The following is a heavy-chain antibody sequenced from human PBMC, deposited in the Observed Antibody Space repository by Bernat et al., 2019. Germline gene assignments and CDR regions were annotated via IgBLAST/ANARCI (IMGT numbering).Heavy chain of an antibody. CDR1: GFTFSSYS. CDR3: AREKVVGLFDY. Sequence: EVQLVESGGGLVKPGGSLRLSCAASGFTFSSYSMNWVRQAPGKGLEWVSSISSSSYIYYADSVKGRFTISRDNAKNSLYLQMNSLRAEDTAVYYCAREKVVGLFDYWGQGTLVTVSS. D-gene: IGHD1-26*01. J-gene: IGHJ4*02. V-gene: IGHV3-21*01. CDR2: ISSSSYI.